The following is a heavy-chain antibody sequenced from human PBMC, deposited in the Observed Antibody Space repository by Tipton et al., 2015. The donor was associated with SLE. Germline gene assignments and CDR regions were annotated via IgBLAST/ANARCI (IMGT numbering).Heavy chain of an antibody. CDR1: GGSISGSTYY. J-gene: IGHJ3*02. Sequence: TLSLTCTVSGGSISGSTYYWGWIRQPPGKGLEWIGSIYYSGSTYYNPSLKSRVTISVDTSKNQFSLKLRSVTAADTALYYCARHFYDSSGYYPGAFDIWGQGTMVTVSS. CDR3: ARHFYDSSGYYPGAFDI. CDR2: IYYSGST. D-gene: IGHD3-22*01. V-gene: IGHV4-39*01.